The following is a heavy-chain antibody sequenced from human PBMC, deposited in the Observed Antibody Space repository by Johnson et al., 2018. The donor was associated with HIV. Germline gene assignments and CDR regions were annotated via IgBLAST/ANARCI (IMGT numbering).Heavy chain of an antibody. CDR1: GFTFDDYA. CDR2: INWSSGSI. V-gene: IGHV3-9*01. J-gene: IGHJ3*02. CDR3: ARERVAVTGPTRAFDI. Sequence: VQLVESGGGLVQPGRSLRLSCVVSGFTFDDYAMHWVRHVPGEGLEWVSGINWSSGSIGYADSVKGRFTISRDNAKNSLYLQMNSLRAEDTAVYYCARERVAVTGPTRAFDIWGQGTMVIVSS. D-gene: IGHD6-19*01.